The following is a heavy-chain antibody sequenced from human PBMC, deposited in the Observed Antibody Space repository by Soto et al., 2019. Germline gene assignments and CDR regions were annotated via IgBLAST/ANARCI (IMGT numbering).Heavy chain of an antibody. CDR1: GFTFSSYA. Sequence: PGGSLRLSCAASGFTFSSYAMSWVRQAPGKGLEWVSAISGSGGSTYYADNVKGRFTISRDNSKNTLYLQMNSLRAEDTAVYYCAKFLFSGTMIVVVIPQYYYYGMDVWGQGTTVTVSS. J-gene: IGHJ6*02. CDR2: ISGSGGST. D-gene: IGHD3-22*01. V-gene: IGHV3-23*01. CDR3: AKFLFSGTMIVVVIPQYYYYGMDV.